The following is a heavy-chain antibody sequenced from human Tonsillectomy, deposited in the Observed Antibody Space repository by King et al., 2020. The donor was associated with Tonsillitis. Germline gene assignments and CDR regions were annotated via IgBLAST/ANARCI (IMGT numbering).Heavy chain of an antibody. V-gene: IGHV3-23*04. CDR1: GFTFSDYG. D-gene: IGHD3-22*01. Sequence: VQLVESGGDLVQPGGSLRLSCAASGFTFSDYGMSWVRQAPGKGLEWVSVISGSSGSTYYADSVKGRFTISRDNSKNTLYLQMNSLRAEDTAVYYCAKDSDFFGYDSSGSHDHWGQGTLVTVSS. CDR3: AKDSDFFGYDSSGSHDH. CDR2: ISGSSGST. J-gene: IGHJ4*02.